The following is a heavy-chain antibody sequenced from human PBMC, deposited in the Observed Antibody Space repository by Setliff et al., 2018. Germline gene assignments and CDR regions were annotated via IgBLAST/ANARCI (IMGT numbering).Heavy chain of an antibody. D-gene: IGHD4-17*01. CDR3: ARDSTVTTDYYYYYMDV. V-gene: IGHV1-69*13. Sequence: GASVKVSCKASGGTVNTFGISWVRQAPGQGLEWMGGIIPIFGTANYAQKFQGRVTITADESTSTAYMELSSLRSEDTAVYYCARDSTVTTDYYYYYMDVWGKGTTVTVSS. CDR2: IIPIFGTA. J-gene: IGHJ6*03. CDR1: GGTVNTFG.